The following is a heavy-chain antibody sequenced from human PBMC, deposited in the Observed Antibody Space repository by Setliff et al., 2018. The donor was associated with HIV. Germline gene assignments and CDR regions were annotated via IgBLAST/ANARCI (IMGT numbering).Heavy chain of an antibody. Sequence: GESLKISCQGFGYKFTDYWVGWVRQMPGEGLEWMGVIYGDGSDPRYSPSFQGQVTISADKSINTAYLQWNSLKASDTAMYYCARTGYSSSWGRFSGYYYYMDVWGKGTTVTVSS. J-gene: IGHJ6*03. D-gene: IGHD6-13*01. CDR2: IYGDGSDP. CDR3: ARTGYSSSWGRFSGYYYYMDV. CDR1: GYKFTDYW. V-gene: IGHV5-51*01.